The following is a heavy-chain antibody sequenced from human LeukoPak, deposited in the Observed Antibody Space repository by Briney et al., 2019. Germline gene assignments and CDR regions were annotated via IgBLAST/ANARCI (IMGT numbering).Heavy chain of an antibody. Sequence: SETLSLTCTVSGGSISSYYWSWIRQPPGKGLEWIGYIYYSGSTNYNPSLKSRVTISVDTSKNQFSLKLSSVTAADTAVYYCAKARTTSGISPSDWGQGTLVTVSS. V-gene: IGHV4-59*01. CDR1: GGSISSYY. CDR3: AKARTTSGISPSD. CDR2: IYYSGST. J-gene: IGHJ4*02. D-gene: IGHD3-10*01.